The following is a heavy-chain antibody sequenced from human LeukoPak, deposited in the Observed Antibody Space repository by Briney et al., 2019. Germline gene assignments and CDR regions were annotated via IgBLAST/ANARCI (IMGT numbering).Heavy chain of an antibody. Sequence: SETLSLTCTVSGGSFNSYYWSWLRQPAGKGLEWIGRIHTSGSTNYSPSLQSRVTISIDTSQKHFSLNLSSVAAADTAVYYCARDLVYLIDDAYGWGQGTLVTVSS. J-gene: IGHJ4*02. CDR2: IHTSGST. V-gene: IGHV4-4*07. D-gene: IGHD2/OR15-2a*01. CDR1: GGSFNSYY. CDR3: ARDLVYLIDDAYG.